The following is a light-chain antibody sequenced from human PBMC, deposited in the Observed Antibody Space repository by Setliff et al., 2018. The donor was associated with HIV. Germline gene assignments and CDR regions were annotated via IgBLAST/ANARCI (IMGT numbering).Light chain of an antibody. V-gene: IGLV3-21*04. CDR1: NIGRKS. CDR3: QVWDSSSAHPYV. Sequence: SYELTQPPPVSVAPGKTARITCGGNNIGRKSVHWYKQKPGQAPVLVIYCDSDRPSGIPERFSGSNSGNTATLTISRVEAGDDADYYCQVWDSSSAHPYVFGTGTKVTVL. J-gene: IGLJ1*01. CDR2: CDS.